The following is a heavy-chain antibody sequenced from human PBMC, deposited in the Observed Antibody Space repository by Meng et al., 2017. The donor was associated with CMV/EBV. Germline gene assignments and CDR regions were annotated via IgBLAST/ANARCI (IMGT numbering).Heavy chain of an antibody. D-gene: IGHD6-19*01. CDR1: GFTFSSYW. CDR3: ARDGQWLGSVY. CDR2: IKQDGSEK. Sequence: ETLSLTCAASGFTFSSYWMSWVRQVPGKGLEWVANIKQDGSEKYYVDSVKGRFTISRDNAKNSLYLQMNSLRAEDTAVYYCARDGQWLGSVYWGQGTLVTVSS. J-gene: IGHJ4*02. V-gene: IGHV3-7*01.